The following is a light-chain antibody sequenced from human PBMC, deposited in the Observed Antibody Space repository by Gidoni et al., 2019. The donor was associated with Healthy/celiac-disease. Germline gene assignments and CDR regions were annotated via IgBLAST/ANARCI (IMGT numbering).Light chain of an antibody. CDR2: DAS. CDR1: QSVSSY. J-gene: IGKJ4*01. CDR3: QQRSNWPLLT. Sequence: EIVLTQSPATLSLSPGESATLSCRASQSVSSYLAWYQQKPGQAPRLLIYDASNRATGIPARFSGSGSGTDFTLTISSLEPEDFAVYYCQQRSNWPLLTFGGXTKVEIK. V-gene: IGKV3-11*01.